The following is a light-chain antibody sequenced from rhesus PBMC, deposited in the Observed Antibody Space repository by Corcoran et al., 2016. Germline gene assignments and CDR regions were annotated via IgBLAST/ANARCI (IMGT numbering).Light chain of an antibody. Sequence: DIQMTQSPSSLSASVGDRVTITCRASENVNNYFNWYQQKPGKAPKLLIYKASTLQSGVPSRFSGSGYGTDYTFTISSLQPEDVATYYWQHGYGTPLTFGGGAKVELK. CDR2: KAS. J-gene: IGKJ4*01. CDR1: ENVNNY. V-gene: IGKV1-74*01. CDR3: QHGYGTPLT.